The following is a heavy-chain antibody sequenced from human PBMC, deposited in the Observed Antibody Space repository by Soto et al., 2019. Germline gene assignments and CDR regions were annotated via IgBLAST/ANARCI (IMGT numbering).Heavy chain of an antibody. J-gene: IGHJ1*01. CDR1: DDSITSSSCY. V-gene: IGHV4-39*01. D-gene: IGHD6-13*01. Sequence: SETLSLTCSVTDDSITSSSCYWGWIRQPPGKGLEWVASVYYSGASYYNPSLQSRVTISVDTSKNRFSLTLSSLTAADTAVYYCAKFAYSGYLQHRGQGSLVTVSS. CDR2: VYYSGAS. CDR3: AKFAYSGYLQH.